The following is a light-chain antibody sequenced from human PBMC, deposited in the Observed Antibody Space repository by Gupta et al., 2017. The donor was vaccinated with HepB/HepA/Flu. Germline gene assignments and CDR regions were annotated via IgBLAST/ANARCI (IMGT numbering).Light chain of an antibody. CDR1: QGISSY. Sequence: SVGDRVTITCRASQGISSYLAWYQQISGKAPRLLIYSASTLQSGVPSRFSGNGSGTEYTLTISSLQPEDFATYYCLQLKPYPLTFGGGTKVEIK. J-gene: IGKJ4*01. V-gene: IGKV1-9*01. CDR2: SAS. CDR3: LQLKPYPLT.